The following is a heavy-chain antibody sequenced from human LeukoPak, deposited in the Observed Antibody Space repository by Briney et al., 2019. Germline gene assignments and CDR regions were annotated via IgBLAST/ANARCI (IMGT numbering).Heavy chain of an antibody. CDR3: AKDLYPSYDILTGYYGGAFDI. V-gene: IGHV3-23*01. CDR1: GFSFSSYA. D-gene: IGHD3-9*01. J-gene: IGHJ3*02. CDR2: VSGSGGST. Sequence: GGSLRLSCAASGFSFSSYAICWVRQAPRKGLGWVSAVSGSGGSTYYADSLKGRLTISRDNSKNTLYLQMNSLRAEDTDVYYCAKDLYPSYDILTGYYGGAFDIWGQGTMVTVSS.